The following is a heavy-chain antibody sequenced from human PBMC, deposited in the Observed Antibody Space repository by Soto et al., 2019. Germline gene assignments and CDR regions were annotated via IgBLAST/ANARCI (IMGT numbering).Heavy chain of an antibody. CDR1: GGSISSYY. J-gene: IGHJ5*02. D-gene: IGHD3-3*01. Sequence: PSETLSLTCTVSGGSISSYYWSWIRQPAGKGLEWIGRIYTSGSTNYNPSLKSRVTMSVDTSKNQFSLKLSSVTAADTAVYYCARSHLITIFGVVTNNWFDPWGQGTLVTVSS. V-gene: IGHV4-4*07. CDR2: IYTSGST. CDR3: ARSHLITIFGVVTNNWFDP.